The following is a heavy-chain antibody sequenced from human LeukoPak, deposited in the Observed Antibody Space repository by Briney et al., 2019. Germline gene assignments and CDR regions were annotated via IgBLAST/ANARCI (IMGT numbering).Heavy chain of an antibody. D-gene: IGHD2-15*01. CDR2: IYYSGST. CDR3: ARDTRGYCSGGSCSMFDY. CDR1: GGSISSYY. Sequence: PSETLSLTCTVSGGSISSYYWSWIRQPPGKGLEWIGYIYYSGSTNYNPSLKSRVTISVDTSKNQFSLKLSSVTAADTAVYYCARDTRGYCSGGSCSMFDYWGQGNPGHRLL. J-gene: IGHJ4*02. V-gene: IGHV4-59*01.